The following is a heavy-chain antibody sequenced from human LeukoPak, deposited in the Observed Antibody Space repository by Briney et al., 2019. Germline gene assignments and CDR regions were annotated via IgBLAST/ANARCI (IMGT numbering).Heavy chain of an antibody. V-gene: IGHV3-30-3*01. CDR2: ISYDGSNK. CDR1: GFTFSSYA. D-gene: IGHD6-13*01. Sequence: GGSLRLSCAASGFTFSSYAMHWVRQAPGKGLEWVAVISYDGSNKYYADSVKGRFTISRDNSKNTLYLQMNSLRAEDTAVYYCAKDDAADGQQFNYWGQGTLVTVSS. CDR3: AKDDAADGQQFNY. J-gene: IGHJ4*02.